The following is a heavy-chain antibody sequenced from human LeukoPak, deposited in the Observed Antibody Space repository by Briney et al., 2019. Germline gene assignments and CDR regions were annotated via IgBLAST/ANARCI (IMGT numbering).Heavy chain of an antibody. J-gene: IGHJ4*02. Sequence: GGSLRLSCAASGFTFDDYAMHWVRQAPGKGLEWVSGISWNSGSIGYADSVKGRFTISRDNAKNSLYLQMNSLRAEDTALYYCAKGGTYYYDSSGYYYWGQGTLVTVSS. D-gene: IGHD3-22*01. CDR2: ISWNSGSI. CDR1: GFTFDDYA. CDR3: AKGGTYYYDSSGYYY. V-gene: IGHV3-9*01.